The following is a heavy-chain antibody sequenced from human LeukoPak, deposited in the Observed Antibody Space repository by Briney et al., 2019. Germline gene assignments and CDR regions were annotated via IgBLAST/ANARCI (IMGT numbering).Heavy chain of an antibody. CDR1: GFTFSSYG. D-gene: IGHD6-13*01. V-gene: IGHV3-30*18. J-gene: IGHJ4*02. Sequence: PGGSLRLSCAASGFTFSSYGMHWVRQAPGKGLEWVAVMSYDGSDKYYADSVKGRFTISRDNSKNTLYLQMNSLRAEDTAVYYCAKGPDPSSWCDYWGQGTLVTVPS. CDR2: MSYDGSDK. CDR3: AKGPDPSSWCDY.